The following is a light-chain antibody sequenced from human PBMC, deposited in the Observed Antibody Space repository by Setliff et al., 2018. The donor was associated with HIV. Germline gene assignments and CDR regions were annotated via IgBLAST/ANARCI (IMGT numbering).Light chain of an antibody. Sequence: QSALTQPASVSGSPGQSITISCTGTSSDVGGYNYVSWYQQHPGKAPKLMIYGVSNRPSGVSNRFSGSKSGNTASLTISGLQAEDEADYYCASRTAGSTPYVFGTGTKVTVL. CDR1: SSDVGGYNY. J-gene: IGLJ1*01. CDR2: GVS. V-gene: IGLV2-14*03. CDR3: ASRTAGSTPYV.